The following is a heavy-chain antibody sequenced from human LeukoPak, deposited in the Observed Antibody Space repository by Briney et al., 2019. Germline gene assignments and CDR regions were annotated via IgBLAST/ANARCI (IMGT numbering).Heavy chain of an antibody. CDR3: ARGHSGSSWYVPCYYYGMDV. Sequence: ASVKVSCKASGYTFTSYDINWVRQATGQGLEWMGWMNPNSGNTGYAQKFQGRVTMTRNTSISTAYMELSSLRSEDTAVYYCARGHSGSSWYVPCYYYGMDVWGQGTTVTVSS. V-gene: IGHV1-8*01. D-gene: IGHD6-13*01. CDR2: MNPNSGNT. CDR1: GYTFTSYD. J-gene: IGHJ6*02.